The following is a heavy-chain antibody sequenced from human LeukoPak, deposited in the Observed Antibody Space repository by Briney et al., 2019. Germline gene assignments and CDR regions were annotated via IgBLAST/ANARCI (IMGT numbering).Heavy chain of an antibody. CDR1: GYTFTGYY. Sequence: ASVKVSCKASGYTFTGYYMHWVRQAPGQGLEWMGWINPNSGGTNYAQKFQGRVTMTRDTSISTAYMELSRLRSDDTAVYYCARAGYCSGGSCDWFDPWGQGTLLTVSS. J-gene: IGHJ5*02. V-gene: IGHV1-2*02. CDR2: INPNSGGT. D-gene: IGHD2-15*01. CDR3: ARAGYCSGGSCDWFDP.